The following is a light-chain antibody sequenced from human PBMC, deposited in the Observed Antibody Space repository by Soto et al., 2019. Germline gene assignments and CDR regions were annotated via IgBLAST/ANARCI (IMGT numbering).Light chain of an antibody. V-gene: IGKV3-15*01. CDR1: QTVTND. J-gene: IGKJ4*01. CDR2: AAS. Sequence: EIVLTQSPATLSLSPGERATLFFMASQTVTNDLAWYQQKPGHPPRLLIYAASTRATGLPARFSGSGSGTEFTLTISSLQSEDVAVYYCQQYHGWPSLTFGGGTKVDIK. CDR3: QQYHGWPSLT.